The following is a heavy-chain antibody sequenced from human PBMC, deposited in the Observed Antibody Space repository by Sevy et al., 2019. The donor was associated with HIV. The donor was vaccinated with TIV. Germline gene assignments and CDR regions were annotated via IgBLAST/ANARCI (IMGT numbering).Heavy chain of an antibody. V-gene: IGHV4-59*01. CDR3: AGGNRGYYGSGLSGFDY. J-gene: IGHJ4*02. D-gene: IGHD3-10*01. CDR1: GGSISSYY. CDR2: IYYSGST. Sequence: SETLSLTCTVSGGSISSYYWSWIRQPPGKGLEWIGYIYYSGSTNYNPSLKSRVTISVDTSKNQFSLKLSSVTAADTAVYYCAGGNRGYYGSGLSGFDYWGQGTLVTVSS.